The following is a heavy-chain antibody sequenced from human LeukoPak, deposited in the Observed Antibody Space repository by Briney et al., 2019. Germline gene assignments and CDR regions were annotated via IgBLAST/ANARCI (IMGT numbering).Heavy chain of an antibody. CDR2: IYYSGST. D-gene: IGHD6-13*01. V-gene: IGHV4-31*03. J-gene: IGHJ4*02. Sequence: KSSQTLSLTCTVSGGSISSGGYYWSWIRQHPGKGLEGIGYIYYSGSTYYNPSLKSRVTISVDTSKNQFSLKLSSVTAADPAVYYCARDSSWSDYYFDYWGQGTLVTVSS. CDR1: GGSISSGGYY. CDR3: ARDSSWSDYYFDY.